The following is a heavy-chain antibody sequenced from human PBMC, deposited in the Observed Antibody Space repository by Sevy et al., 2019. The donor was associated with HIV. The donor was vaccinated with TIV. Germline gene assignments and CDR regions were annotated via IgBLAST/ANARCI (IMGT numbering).Heavy chain of an antibody. Sequence: GESLKISCKASGYTFTSYGITWVRQAPGQGLDWMGWINTYNGSTYYVQKLQGRVTMTTDTSTSTAYMELRSLRSDDTAIYYCASSLVRVFGAPSPTYFDYWGQGTLVTVSS. CDR1: GYTFTSYG. J-gene: IGHJ4*02. V-gene: IGHV1-18*01. CDR3: ASSLVRVFGAPSPTYFDY. D-gene: IGHD3-3*01. CDR2: INTYNGST.